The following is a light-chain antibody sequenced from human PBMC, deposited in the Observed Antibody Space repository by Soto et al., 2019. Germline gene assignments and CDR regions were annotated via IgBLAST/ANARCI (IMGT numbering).Light chain of an antibody. CDR3: QQRSNWPWT. J-gene: IGKJ1*01. Sequence: EIVLTQSPATLSLSPGDKATLSCRASPSVSSYLAWYQQKPGQAPRLLMYDASIRATGIPARFSGTGSERDFTLTITSREPEDFAVYYWQQRSNWPWTFGQGTKVEIK. V-gene: IGKV3-11*02. CDR2: DAS. CDR1: PSVSSY.